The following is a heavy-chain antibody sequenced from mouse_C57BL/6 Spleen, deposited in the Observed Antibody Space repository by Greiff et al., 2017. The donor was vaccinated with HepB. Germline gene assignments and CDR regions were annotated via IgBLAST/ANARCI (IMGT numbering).Heavy chain of an antibody. D-gene: IGHD2-4*01. CDR1: GYTFTDYE. CDR2: IDPETGGT. J-gene: IGHJ1*03. V-gene: IGHV1-15*01. Sequence: QVQLQQSGAELVRPGASVTLSCKASGYTFTDYEMHWVKQTPVHGLEWIGAIDPETGGTAYNQKFKGKAILTADKSSSTAYMELRSLTSEDSAVYYCTRRGITTVCYWYFDVWGTGTTVTVSS. CDR3: TRRGITTVCYWYFDV.